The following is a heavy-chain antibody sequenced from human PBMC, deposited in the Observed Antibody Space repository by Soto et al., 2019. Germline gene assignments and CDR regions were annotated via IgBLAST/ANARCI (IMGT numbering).Heavy chain of an antibody. CDR1: GYTFTSYA. V-gene: IGHV1-69*04. CDR3: ARDLRYFDWLFPEHTNWFDP. J-gene: IGHJ5*02. D-gene: IGHD3-9*01. Sequence: GASVKVSCKASGYTFTSYAMHWVRQAPGQGLEWMGRIIPILGIANYAQKFQGRVTITADKSTSTAYMELSSLRSEDTAVYYCARDLRYFDWLFPEHTNWFDPWGQGTLVTVSS. CDR2: IIPILGIA.